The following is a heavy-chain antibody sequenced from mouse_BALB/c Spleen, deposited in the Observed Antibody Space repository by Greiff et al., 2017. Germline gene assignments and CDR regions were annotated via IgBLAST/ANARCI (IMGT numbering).Heavy chain of an antibody. CDR2: ISSGSSTI. D-gene: IGHD2-4*01. J-gene: IGHJ4*01. CDR1: GFTFSSFG. Sequence: EVMLVESGGGLVQPGGSRKLSCAASGFTFSSFGMHWVRQAPEKGLEWVAYISSGSSTIYYADTVKGRFTISRDNPKNTLFLQMTSLRSEDTAVYYCAGYYDCPMDYWGQGTSVTVSA. CDR3: AGYYDCPMDY. V-gene: IGHV5-17*02.